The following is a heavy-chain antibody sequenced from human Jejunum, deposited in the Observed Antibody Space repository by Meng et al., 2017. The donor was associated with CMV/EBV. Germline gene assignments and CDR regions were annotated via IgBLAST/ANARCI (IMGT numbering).Heavy chain of an antibody. CDR2: IEHDGSNK. Sequence: LVASGCRVGETGRALRRSCAASGFTSRHYGIPWVRQAPGKGLGWVAFIEHDGSNKFYADSVQGRLTISRDKSKNTLYLQMNSLRVEDTAVYYCAKDVGYWGQGTLVTVSS. J-gene: IGHJ4*02. CDR1: GFTSRHYG. D-gene: IGHD1-26*01. V-gene: IGHV3-30*02. CDR3: AKDVGY.